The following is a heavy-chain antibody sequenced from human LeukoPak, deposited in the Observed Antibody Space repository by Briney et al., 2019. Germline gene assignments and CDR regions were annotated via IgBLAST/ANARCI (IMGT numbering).Heavy chain of an antibody. J-gene: IGHJ4*02. D-gene: IGHD3-22*01. CDR1: GYSTSSGYF. CDR2: IFHSGST. V-gene: IGHV4-38-2*01. CDR3: TGKYYYDSSGYYYVDY. Sequence: SETLSLTRAVSGYSTSSGYFWGGIGQSPGKGLEWIGRIFHSGSTYYNPSLKSRCTISVDTSKNQFSLKLSSVTAADTAVYYCTGKYYYDSSGYYYVDYWGQGTLVTVSS.